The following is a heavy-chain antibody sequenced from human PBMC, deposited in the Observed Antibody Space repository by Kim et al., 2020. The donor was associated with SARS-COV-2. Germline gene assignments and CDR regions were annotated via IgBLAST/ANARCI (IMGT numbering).Heavy chain of an antibody. CDR3: ARGNYYGMDV. J-gene: IGHJ6*02. CDR1: GFTFSSYW. CDR2: INSDGSTT. Sequence: GGSLRLSCAASGFTFSSYWMHWVRQAPGKGLVCVSRINSDGSTTGYADSVKGRFTISRDNAKNTLYLQMNSLRGEDTAVYYCARGNYYGMDVWGQGTTVT. V-gene: IGHV3-74*01.